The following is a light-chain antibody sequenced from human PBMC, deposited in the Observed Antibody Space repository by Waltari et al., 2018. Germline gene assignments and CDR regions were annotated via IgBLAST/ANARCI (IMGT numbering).Light chain of an antibody. Sequence: IVLTQSPATLSLSQGEGATLSCRPSQSISSSLAWYQQKPGQAPRLLIYGATSRATGVPARFSGDWSGTHFTLTISSLQSEDFAVYYCQFYNGWPLFGGGTKVEIK. CDR3: QFYNGWPL. J-gene: IGKJ4*01. V-gene: IGKV3-15*01. CDR1: QSISSS. CDR2: GAT.